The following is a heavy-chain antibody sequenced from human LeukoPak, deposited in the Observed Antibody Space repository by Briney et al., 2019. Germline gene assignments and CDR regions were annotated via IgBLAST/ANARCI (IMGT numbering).Heavy chain of an antibody. CDR2: ISSSSSYI. CDR3: ARDPGSLDSNSIPDY. J-gene: IGHJ4*02. D-gene: IGHD4-11*01. V-gene: IGHV3-21*01. Sequence: PGGSLRFSCAASGFTFSSYSMNWVRQAPGKGLEWVSSISSSSSYIYYADSVKGRFTISRDNAKNSLYLQMNSLRAEDTAVYYCARDPGSLDSNSIPDYWGQGTLVTVSS. CDR1: GFTFSSYS.